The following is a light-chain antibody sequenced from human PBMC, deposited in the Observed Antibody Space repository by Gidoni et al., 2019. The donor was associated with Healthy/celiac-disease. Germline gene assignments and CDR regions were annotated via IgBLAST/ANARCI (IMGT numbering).Light chain of an antibody. J-gene: IGLJ1*01. CDR1: SLRSYY. CDR2: GKN. Sequence: SSALTQDPAVSVALGQTVRITCQGDSLRSYYASWYQQKPGQAPVLVIYGKNNRPSGIPDRFSGSSSGNTASLTITGAQAEDEADYDCNSRDSSGNLHYVFGTGTKVTVL. CDR3: NSRDSSGNLHYV. V-gene: IGLV3-19*01.